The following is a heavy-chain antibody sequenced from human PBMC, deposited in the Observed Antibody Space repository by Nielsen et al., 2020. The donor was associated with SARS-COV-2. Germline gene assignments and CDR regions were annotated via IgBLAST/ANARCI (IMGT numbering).Heavy chain of an antibody. D-gene: IGHD1-26*01. CDR2: ISSSSSYI. V-gene: IGHV3-21*01. J-gene: IGHJ4*02. CDR3: ARGVGATRYYFDY. Sequence: GESLKISCAASGFTFSSYSMNWVRQAPGKGLEWVSSISSSSSYIYYADSVKGRFTISRDNAKNSLYLQVNSLRAEDTAVYYCARGVGATRYYFDYWGQGTLVTVSS. CDR1: GFTFSSYS.